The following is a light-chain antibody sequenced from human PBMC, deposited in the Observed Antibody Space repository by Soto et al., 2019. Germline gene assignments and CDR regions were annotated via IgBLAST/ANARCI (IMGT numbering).Light chain of an antibody. CDR2: GAS. CDR1: QSVSSSY. CDR3: QQYGSSPPT. V-gene: IGKV3-20*01. J-gene: IGKJ1*01. Sequence: EIVLTQSPGTLSLSPGERATLSCRASQSVSSSYLAWYQQKPGQAPRLLMYGASNRATGIPDRFSGTGSGTDFTLTISRLEPEDFALYYCQQYGSSPPTFGQGTKVDIK.